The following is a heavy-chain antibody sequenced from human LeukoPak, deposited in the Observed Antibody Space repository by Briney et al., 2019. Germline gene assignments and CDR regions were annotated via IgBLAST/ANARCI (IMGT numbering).Heavy chain of an antibody. Sequence: GGSLRLSCAASGFTFSSYAMSWVRQAPGKGLEWVSAISGSGGSTYYADSVKGRFTISRDNSKNTLYLQMNSLRVEDTAVYYCARDLGGKYTIDYWGQGTLVTVSS. CDR3: ARDLGGKYTIDY. D-gene: IGHD1-26*01. CDR2: ISGSGGST. CDR1: GFTFSSYA. V-gene: IGHV3-23*01. J-gene: IGHJ4*02.